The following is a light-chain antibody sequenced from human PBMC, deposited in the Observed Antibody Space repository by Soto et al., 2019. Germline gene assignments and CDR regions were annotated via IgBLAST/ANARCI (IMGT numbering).Light chain of an antibody. CDR1: SSDVGAYNA. CDR3: FSYAGNYIYV. Sequence: QSVLTQPRSVSGSPGQSVTISCTGTSSDVGAYNAVSWNQQNPGKAPKFMIYDVTKRPSGVPDRSSGSKSGNTASLTISGLQAEDEADYYCFSYAGNYIYVFGTGTKVTVL. V-gene: IGLV2-11*01. J-gene: IGLJ1*01. CDR2: DVT.